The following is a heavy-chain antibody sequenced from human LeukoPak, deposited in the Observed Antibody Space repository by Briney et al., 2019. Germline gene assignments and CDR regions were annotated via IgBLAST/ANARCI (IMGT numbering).Heavy chain of an antibody. CDR1: GYSISSVYY. J-gene: IGHJ4*02. D-gene: IGHD3-22*01. CDR3: ATFYYYDSSGYYWDY. CDR2: IYHSGST. Sequence: PSETLSLTCAVSGYSISSVYYWGWIRQHPGKGLEWSWSIYHSGSTYYNPSLKSRVTISVDTSKNQFSLKLSSVAAADTAVYYCATFYYYDSSGYYWDYWGQGTLVTVSS. V-gene: IGHV4-38-2*01.